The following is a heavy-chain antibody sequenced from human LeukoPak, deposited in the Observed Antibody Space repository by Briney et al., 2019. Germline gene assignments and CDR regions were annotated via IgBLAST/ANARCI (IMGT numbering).Heavy chain of an antibody. CDR3: AKASYSAPPSGYFDY. CDR1: GFTFSSYA. J-gene: IGHJ4*02. Sequence: GGSLRLSCAASGFTFSSYAMSWVRQAPGKGLEWVSAISGSGGGTYYADSVKGRFTISRDNSKNTLYLQMNSLRAEDTAVYYCAKASYSAPPSGYFDYWGQGTLVTVSS. D-gene: IGHD1-14*01. CDR2: ISGSGGGT. V-gene: IGHV3-23*01.